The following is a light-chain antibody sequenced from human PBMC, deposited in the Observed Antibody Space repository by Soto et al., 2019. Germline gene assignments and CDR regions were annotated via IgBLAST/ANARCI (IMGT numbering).Light chain of an antibody. Sequence: QSALTQPASVSGSPGQSITISCTGTSSDVGSYNLVSWYLHHPGKAPKLMIYEGSKRPSGVSNRFSGSKSGNTASLTISGLQAEDEADYYCCSYAGTSTYVVIGGGTKVTVL. CDR3: CSYAGTSTYVV. V-gene: IGLV2-23*01. J-gene: IGLJ2*01. CDR1: SSDVGSYNL. CDR2: EGS.